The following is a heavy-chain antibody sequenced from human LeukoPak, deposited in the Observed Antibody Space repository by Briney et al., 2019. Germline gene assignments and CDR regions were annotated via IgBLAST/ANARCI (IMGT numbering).Heavy chain of an antibody. CDR1: GFTFSSYA. D-gene: IGHD3-22*01. Sequence: GGSLRLSCAASGFTFSSYAMSWVRQAPGRGLEGVSAISGSGGSTYYADSVKGRFTISRDNSKNTLYLQMNSLRAEDTAVYYCAKGPVVMDAFDIWGQGTMVTVSS. CDR2: ISGSGGST. CDR3: AKGPVVMDAFDI. J-gene: IGHJ3*02. V-gene: IGHV3-23*01.